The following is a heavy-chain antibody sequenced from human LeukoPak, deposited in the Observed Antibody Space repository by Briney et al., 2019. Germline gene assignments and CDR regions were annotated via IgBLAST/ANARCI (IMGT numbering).Heavy chain of an antibody. CDR1: GFTFSNYG. V-gene: IGHV3-33*01. J-gene: IGHJ4*02. D-gene: IGHD2-2*01. CDR3: ASRSPALDY. Sequence: PGRSLRLSCAASGFTFSNYGMHWVRQAPGKGLEWVAVIWYDGSNKYYADSVKGRFTISRDNSKSTLDLQMNSLRAEDTAVYYCASRSPALDYWGQGTLVTVSS. CDR2: IWYDGSNK.